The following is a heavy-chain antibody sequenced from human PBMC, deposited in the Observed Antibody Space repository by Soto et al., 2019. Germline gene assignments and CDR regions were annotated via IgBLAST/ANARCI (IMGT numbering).Heavy chain of an antibody. CDR2: IYWDDDK. J-gene: IGHJ4*02. Sequence: QITLKESGPTLVKPTQTLTLTCTFSGFSLSTSGVGVGWIRQPPGKALEWLAIIYWDDDKRYSPSLKSRLTITKDTSKNQVVLTMTNMDPVDTATYYCAHITYGDPGYWGQGTLVTVSS. D-gene: IGHD4-17*01. V-gene: IGHV2-5*02. CDR3: AHITYGDPGY. CDR1: GFSLSTSGVG.